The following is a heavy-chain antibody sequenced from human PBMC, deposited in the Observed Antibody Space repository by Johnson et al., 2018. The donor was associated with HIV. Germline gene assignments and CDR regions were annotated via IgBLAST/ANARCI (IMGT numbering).Heavy chain of an antibody. CDR3: AKLVHHSGSYLDDDAFDI. D-gene: IGHD1-26*01. CDR2: ISYDGSNK. Sequence: QVQLVESGGGLVQPGGSLRLSCAASGFTFSSYAMSWVRQAPGKGLAWVAVISYDGSNKYYADSVKGRFTISRDNSKNTLYLQMNSLRAEDTAGYYCAKLVHHSGSYLDDDAFDIWGQGTMVTVSS. CDR1: GFTFSSYA. J-gene: IGHJ3*02. V-gene: IGHV3-30*18.